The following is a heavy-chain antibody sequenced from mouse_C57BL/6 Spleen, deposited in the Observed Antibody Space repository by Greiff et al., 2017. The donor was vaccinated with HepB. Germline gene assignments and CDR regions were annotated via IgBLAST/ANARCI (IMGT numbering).Heavy chain of an antibody. D-gene: IGHD2-4*01. CDR2: ISYDGSN. CDR1: GYSITSGYY. CDR3: AYYDYDGGFAY. J-gene: IGHJ3*01. V-gene: IGHV3-6*01. Sequence: VQLKESGPGLVKPSQSLSLTCSVTGYSITSGYYWNWIRQFPGNKLEWMGYISYDGSNNYNPSLKNRISITRDTSKNQFFLKLNSVTTEDTATYYCAYYDYDGGFAYWGQGTLVTVSA.